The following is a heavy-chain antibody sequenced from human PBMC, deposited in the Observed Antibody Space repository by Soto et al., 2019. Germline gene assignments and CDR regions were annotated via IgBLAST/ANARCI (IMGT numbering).Heavy chain of an antibody. CDR1: GGSIISGDYY. Sequence: QVQLQESGPGLVKPSQTLSLTCTVSGGSIISGDYYWSWIRQPPGKGLEWIGYICYSGSTYYNPSLKSRVTISVDTSKNQFSLKLSSVTAADTAVYYCARDLTGTARADAFDIWGQGTMVNVSS. CDR2: ICYSGST. J-gene: IGHJ3*02. CDR3: ARDLTGTARADAFDI. V-gene: IGHV4-30-4*01. D-gene: IGHD1-1*01.